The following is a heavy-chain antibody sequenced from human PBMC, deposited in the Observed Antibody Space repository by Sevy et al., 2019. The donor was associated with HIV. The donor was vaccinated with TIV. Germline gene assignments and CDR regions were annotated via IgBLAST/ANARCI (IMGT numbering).Heavy chain of an antibody. J-gene: IGHJ4*02. CDR1: GGSISSGGYS. CDR2: IYHSGST. Sequence: SETLSLTCAVSGGSISSGGYSWSWIRQPPGKGLEWIGYIYHSGSTYYNPSLKSRVTISVDRSKNQFYLKLSSVTAADTAVYYCARASSLGTFDYWGQGTLVTVSS. CDR3: ARASSLGTFDY. D-gene: IGHD1-7*01. V-gene: IGHV4-30-2*01.